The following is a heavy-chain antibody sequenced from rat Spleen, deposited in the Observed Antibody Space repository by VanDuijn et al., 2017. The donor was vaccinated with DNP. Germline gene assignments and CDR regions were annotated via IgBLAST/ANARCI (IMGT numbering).Heavy chain of an antibody. V-gene: IGHV5-20*01. Sequence: EVQLVESGGGLVQPGRSLKISCEASGFTFSDYYMAWVRQAPTKGLELVAYIGYDGGSTYYGDSVKGRFTISRDNANRTLYLQMDSLRSEDTATYYCATSPGPNWFAYWGQGTLVTVSS. CDR2: IGYDGGST. D-gene: IGHD1-4*01. CDR1: GFTFSDYY. J-gene: IGHJ3*01. CDR3: ATSPGPNWFAY.